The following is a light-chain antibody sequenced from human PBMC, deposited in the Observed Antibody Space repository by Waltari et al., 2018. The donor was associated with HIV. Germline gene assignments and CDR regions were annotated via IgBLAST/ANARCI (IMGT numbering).Light chain of an antibody. CDR1: SSDIGGYNY. Sequence: QSTLTQPPSASGSAGQSVTISCTGPSSDIGGYNYVSWYPQHPGKAPKLIMTEVTKRPSGVPDRFSGSKSGNTASLTVSGLQADDEALYYCSSFAPTNKFYVLFGGGTTLTVL. J-gene: IGLJ2*01. V-gene: IGLV2-8*01. CDR3: SSFAPTNKFYVL. CDR2: EVT.